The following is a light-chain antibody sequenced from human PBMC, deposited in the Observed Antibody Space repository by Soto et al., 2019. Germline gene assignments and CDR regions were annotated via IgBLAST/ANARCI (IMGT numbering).Light chain of an antibody. Sequence: EVVLTQSPGTLSLSPGERATLSCMASQSVSSSYLAWYQQKPGQSPRLLIYGASNRASGISDRFSGSGSGTDFTLTIYRLEPEDFAVYYCQQYDSSPWTFGQGTEVDIK. J-gene: IGKJ1*01. CDR2: GAS. V-gene: IGKV3-20*01. CDR3: QQYDSSPWT. CDR1: QSVSSSY.